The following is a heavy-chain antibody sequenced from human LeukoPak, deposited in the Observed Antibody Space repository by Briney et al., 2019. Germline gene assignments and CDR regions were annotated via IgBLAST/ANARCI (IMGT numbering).Heavy chain of an antibody. CDR3: ARDLVYYYDSSGYYHPDAFDI. CDR2: INPNSGGT. Sequence: GASVKVSCKASGYTFTGYYMHWVRQAPGQGLEWMGWINPNSGGTNYAQKFQGRVTMTRDTSISTAYMELSRLRSDDTAVYYCARDLVYYYDSSGYYHPDAFDIWGQGTMVTVSS. V-gene: IGHV1-2*02. CDR1: GYTFTGYY. J-gene: IGHJ3*02. D-gene: IGHD3-22*01.